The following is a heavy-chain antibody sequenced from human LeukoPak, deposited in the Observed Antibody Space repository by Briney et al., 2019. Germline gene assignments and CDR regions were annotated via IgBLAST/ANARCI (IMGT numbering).Heavy chain of an antibody. CDR2: IIPIFGTA. CDR3: AREWEDDAFDI. Sequence: ASVKVSCKASGYTFTSYAISWVRQAPGQGLEWMGGIIPIFGTANYAQKFQGRVTITADESTSTAYMELSSLRSEDTAVYYCAREWEDDAFDIWGQETMVTVSS. V-gene: IGHV1-69*13. D-gene: IGHD1-26*01. CDR1: GYTFTSYA. J-gene: IGHJ3*02.